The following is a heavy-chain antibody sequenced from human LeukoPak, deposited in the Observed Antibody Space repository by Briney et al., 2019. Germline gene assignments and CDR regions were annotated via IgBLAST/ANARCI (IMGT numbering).Heavy chain of an antibody. J-gene: IGHJ4*02. CDR1: GFTFSSYA. CDR3: VKEDWNDPPSLYNDY. Sequence: GGSLSLSCAASGFTFSSYAMSCVRQAPGKGLGWASGISGSGGSTYYADSVKGRFTISRDNSKNTLYLQMSSLRPEDTAVYYCVKEDWNDPPSLYNDYWGQGTPVTVSS. V-gene: IGHV3-23*01. CDR2: ISGSGGST. D-gene: IGHD1-1*01.